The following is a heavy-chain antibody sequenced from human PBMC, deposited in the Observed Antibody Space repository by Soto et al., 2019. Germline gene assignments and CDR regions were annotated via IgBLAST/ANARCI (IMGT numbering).Heavy chain of an antibody. CDR3: AADPGYSYGYHYYYGMDV. Sequence: RASVKVSCKASGFTFTSSAVQWVRQARGQRLEWIGWIVVGSGNTNYAQKFQERVTITRDMSTSTAYMELSSLRSEDTAVYYCAADPGYSYGYHYYYGMDVWGQGTTGTVS. V-gene: IGHV1-58*01. CDR1: GFTFTSSA. J-gene: IGHJ6*02. D-gene: IGHD5-18*01. CDR2: IVVGSGNT.